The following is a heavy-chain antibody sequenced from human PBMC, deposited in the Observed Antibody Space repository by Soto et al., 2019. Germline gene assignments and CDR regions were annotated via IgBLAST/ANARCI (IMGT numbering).Heavy chain of an antibody. CDR3: AVDSGYDIPNAFDI. D-gene: IGHD5-12*01. V-gene: IGHV1-8*01. CDR1: GYTFTSYD. Sequence: RASVKVSCKASGYTFTSYDINWVRQATGQGLEWMGWMNPNSGNTGYAQKFQGRVTMTRNTSISTAYMELSSLRSEDTAVYYCAVDSGYDIPNAFDIWGQGTMVTVSS. J-gene: IGHJ3*02. CDR2: MNPNSGNT.